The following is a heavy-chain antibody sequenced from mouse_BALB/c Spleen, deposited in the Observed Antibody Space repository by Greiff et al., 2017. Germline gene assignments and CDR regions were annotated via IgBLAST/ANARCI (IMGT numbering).Heavy chain of an antibody. D-gene: IGHD2-1*01. CDR2: ISYSGST. Sequence: EVQLQQSGPSLVKPSQTLSLTCSVTGDSITSGYWNWIRKFPGNKLEYMGYISYSGSTYYNPSLKSRISITRDTSKNQYYLQLNSVTTEDTATYYCARPYGNYVGFAYWGQGTLVTVSA. V-gene: IGHV3-8*02. J-gene: IGHJ3*01. CDR3: ARPYGNYVGFAY. CDR1: GDSITSGY.